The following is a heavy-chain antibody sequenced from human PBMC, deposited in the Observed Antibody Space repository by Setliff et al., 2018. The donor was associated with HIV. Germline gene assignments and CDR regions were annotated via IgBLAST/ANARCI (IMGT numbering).Heavy chain of an antibody. V-gene: IGHV4-59*01. CDR3: ARVQMAYAAFDV. CDR1: GGSISTYH. CDR2: IYFTGSS. J-gene: IGHJ3*01. D-gene: IGHD4-17*01. Sequence: SETLSLTCTVSGGSISTYHWSWIRQPPGKGLEWIGSIYFTGSSDNNPSLKSRVTLSVDTSKHQFSLKLSSVTAVDTAVYYCARVQMAYAAFDVWGQGTMVTVSS.